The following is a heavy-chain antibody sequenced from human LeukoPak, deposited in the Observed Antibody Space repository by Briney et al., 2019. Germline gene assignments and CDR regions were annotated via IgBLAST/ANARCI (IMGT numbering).Heavy chain of an antibody. D-gene: IGHD6-19*01. Sequence: GGLRLSCAASGFTFSSYWMSWVRQAPGKGLEWVANIKQDGSEKYYVDSVKGRFTISRDNAKNSLYLQMNSLRAEDTAVYYCARETRERQWPSKGLDYWGQGTLVTVSS. CDR3: ARETRERQWPSKGLDY. J-gene: IGHJ4*02. CDR1: GFTFSSYW. CDR2: IKQDGSEK. V-gene: IGHV3-7*01.